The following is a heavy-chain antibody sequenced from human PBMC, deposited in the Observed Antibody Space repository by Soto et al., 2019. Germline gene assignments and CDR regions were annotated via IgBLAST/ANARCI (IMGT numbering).Heavy chain of an antibody. Sequence: GASVNVSCKASGYSFTSYPVSWVRQAPGQGLEWMACISTYNGNTNYAQKLQGRVTMTTDTSTSTAYMELRSLRSDDTALYYCATGGYNYGSFDYWGHGALVTVS. V-gene: IGHV1-18*01. CDR1: GYSFTSYP. CDR2: ISTYNGNT. CDR3: ATGGYNYGSFDY. J-gene: IGHJ4*01. D-gene: IGHD5-18*01.